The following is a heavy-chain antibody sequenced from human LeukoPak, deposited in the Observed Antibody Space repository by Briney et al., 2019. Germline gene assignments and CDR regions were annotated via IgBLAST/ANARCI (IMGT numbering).Heavy chain of an antibody. CDR2: IRYDGSNK. V-gene: IGHV3-30*02. Sequence: GGSLRLSCAASGFTFSSYGMHWVRQAPGKGLEWVAFIRYDGSNKYYADSVKGRFTISRDNSKNTLYLQMNSLRAEDTAVYYCAKDQPHLYYYDSSGYYLPSYFDYWGQGTLVTVSS. D-gene: IGHD3-22*01. J-gene: IGHJ4*02. CDR1: GFTFSSYG. CDR3: AKDQPHLYYYDSSGYYLPSYFDY.